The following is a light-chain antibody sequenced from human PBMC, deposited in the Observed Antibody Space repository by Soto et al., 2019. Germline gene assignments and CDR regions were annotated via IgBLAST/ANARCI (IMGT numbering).Light chain of an antibody. V-gene: IGKV3-20*01. CDR1: QSVTSNY. CDR3: QQYGTSPYS. CDR2: DAS. J-gene: IGKJ2*01. Sequence: EIVLTQSPGTLSSSPGERATLSCRASQSVTSNYLAWYQQKPGQAPRLLICDASSRATGIPDRFSGSGSGTDFTLTIARLEPEDFAVYYCQQYGTSPYSFGQGTKLEIK.